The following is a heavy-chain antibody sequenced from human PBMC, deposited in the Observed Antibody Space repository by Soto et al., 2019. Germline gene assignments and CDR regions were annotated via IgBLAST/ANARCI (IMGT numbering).Heavy chain of an antibody. CDR3: GIRDGWGSYYCFDC. V-gene: IGHV3-23*01. J-gene: IGHJ4*02. CDR2: ISSSTGNT. CDR1: GFTFSSYA. D-gene: IGHD3-16*01. Sequence: GGSLRLSCAASGFTFSSYAMTWVRQAPGKGLEWVSAISSSTGNTYYADSVKGRFTISRDNSKNTLYLQMNSLSAEDTAVYYCGIRDGWGSYYCFDCCGQGTLVTVAS.